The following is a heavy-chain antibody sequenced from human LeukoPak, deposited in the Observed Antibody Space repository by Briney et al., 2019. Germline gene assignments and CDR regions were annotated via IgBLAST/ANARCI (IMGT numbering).Heavy chain of an antibody. CDR3: AKRYFGNYYFDY. CDR2: ISGSDSTT. CDR1: GFTFSRYA. D-gene: IGHD3-9*01. J-gene: IGHJ4*02. V-gene: IGHV3-23*01. Sequence: GGSLRLSCAASGFTFSRYAISWVRQAPGKGLEWVSAISGSDSTTYYADSVKGRFTISRDNSKNTLYLQMSSLRVEDTAVYYCAKRYFGNYYFDYWGQGTQVTVSS.